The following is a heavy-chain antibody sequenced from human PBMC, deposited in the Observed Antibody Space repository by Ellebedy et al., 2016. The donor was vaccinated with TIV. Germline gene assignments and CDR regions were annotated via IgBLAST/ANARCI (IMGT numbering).Heavy chain of an antibody. J-gene: IGHJ5*02. CDR3: AKVRYSSSWYDSWFDP. CDR1: GFTFSSYA. Sequence: GGSLRLSCAASGFTFSSYAMHWVRQAPGKGLEWVAVISYDGSNKYYADSVKGRFTISRDNSKNTLYLQMNSLRAEDTALYYCAKVRYSSSWYDSWFDPWGQGTLVTVSS. D-gene: IGHD6-13*01. V-gene: IGHV3-30-3*01. CDR2: ISYDGSNK.